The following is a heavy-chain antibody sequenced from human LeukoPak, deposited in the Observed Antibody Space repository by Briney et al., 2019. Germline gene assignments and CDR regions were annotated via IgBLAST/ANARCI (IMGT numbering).Heavy chain of an antibody. CDR1: GYTFTSYG. J-gene: IGHJ3*02. D-gene: IGHD6-19*01. CDR3: ARNGPAGPSDAFDI. Sequence: APVKVSCKGSGYTFTSYGISWVRQAPGQGLEWMGWISAYNGNTNYAQKLQGRVTMTTDTSTSTAYMELRSLRSDDTAVYYCARNGPAGPSDAFDIWGQGTMVTVSS. CDR2: ISAYNGNT. V-gene: IGHV1-18*01.